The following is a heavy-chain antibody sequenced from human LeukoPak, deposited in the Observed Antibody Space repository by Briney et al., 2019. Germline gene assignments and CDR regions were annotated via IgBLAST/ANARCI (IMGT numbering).Heavy chain of an antibody. CDR2: IYYSGST. CDR1: GGSISSGGYY. Sequence: PSETLSLTCTVSGGSISSGGYYWSWIRQHPGKGLEWIGYIYYSGSTYYNPSLKSRVTISVDTSKNQFSLKLSSVTAADTAVYYCARAVDCSSTSCYPHDYYYYYMDVWGKGTTVTVSS. CDR3: ARAVDCSSTSCYPHDYYYYYMDV. V-gene: IGHV4-31*03. D-gene: IGHD2-2*01. J-gene: IGHJ6*03.